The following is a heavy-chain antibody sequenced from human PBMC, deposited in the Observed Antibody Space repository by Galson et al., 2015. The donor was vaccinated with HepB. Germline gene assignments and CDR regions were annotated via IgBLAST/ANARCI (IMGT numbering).Heavy chain of an antibody. CDR1: GFTFSSYA. V-gene: IGHV3-30-3*01. D-gene: IGHD6-19*01. Sequence: SLRLSCAASGFTFSSYAMHWVRQAPGKGLEWVAVISYDGSNKYYADSVKGRFTISRDNSKNTLYLQMNSLRAEDTAVYYCARVFAVDGTFDYRGQGTLVTVSS. J-gene: IGHJ4*02. CDR3: ARVFAVDGTFDY. CDR2: ISYDGSNK.